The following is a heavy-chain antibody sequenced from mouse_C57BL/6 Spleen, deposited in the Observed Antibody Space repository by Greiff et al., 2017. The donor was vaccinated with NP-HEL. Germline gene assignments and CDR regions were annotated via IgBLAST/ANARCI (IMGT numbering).Heavy chain of an antibody. CDR2: IYPSDSET. CDR3: ARNEAPAWFAY. V-gene: IGHV1-61*01. J-gene: IGHJ3*01. Sequence: QVQLQQPGAELVRPGSSVKLSCKASGYTFTSYWMDWVKQRPGQGLEWIGNIYPSDSETHYNQKFKDKATLTVYKSSSTAYMQLSSLTSEDSAVYYGARNEAPAWFAYWGQGTLVTVSA. CDR1: GYTFTSYW.